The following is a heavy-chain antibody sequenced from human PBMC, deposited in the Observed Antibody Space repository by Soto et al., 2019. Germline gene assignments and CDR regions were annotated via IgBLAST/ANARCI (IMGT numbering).Heavy chain of an antibody. D-gene: IGHD2-2*02. V-gene: IGHV1-3*01. CDR3: ARAHRYCSSTSCYTGPGY. J-gene: IGHJ4*02. Sequence: ASVKVSCKASGYTFTSYAMHWVRQAPGQRLEWMGWINAGNGNTKYSQKFQGRVTITRDTSASTAYMELSSLRSEDTAVYYCARAHRYCSSTSCYTGPGYWGQGTLVTVSS. CDR2: INAGNGNT. CDR1: GYTFTSYA.